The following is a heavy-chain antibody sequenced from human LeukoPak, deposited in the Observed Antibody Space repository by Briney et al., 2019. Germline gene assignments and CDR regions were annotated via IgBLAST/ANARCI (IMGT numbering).Heavy chain of an antibody. J-gene: IGHJ4*02. V-gene: IGHV3-21*01. Sequence: KPGGSLRLSCAASGFTFSSYSMNWVRQAPGKGLEWVSSISSSSSYIYYADSVKGRFTISRDNAKNSLYLQMNSLRAEDTAVYYCARVDPVGYSSGWYDYWGQGTLVTVSS. CDR2: ISSSSSYI. CDR3: ARVDPVGYSSGWYDY. D-gene: IGHD6-19*01. CDR1: GFTFSSYS.